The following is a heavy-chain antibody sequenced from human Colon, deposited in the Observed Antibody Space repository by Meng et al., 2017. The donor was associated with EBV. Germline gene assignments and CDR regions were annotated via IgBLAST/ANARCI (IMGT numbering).Heavy chain of an antibody. V-gene: IGHV4-31*03. Sequence: HVRLQQACPGLVMHPSTLPSPCTVLGGYVSSGAYYWTGIRRHPGKGLEWFGHIYSSGSTSYNPPLKRRVIISIDTSKNQFSLNLRSVTAADTAVYYCARVSSGWGYFDYWGQGTLVTVSS. J-gene: IGHJ4*02. CDR2: IYSSGST. CDR3: ARVSSGWGYFDY. D-gene: IGHD6-19*01. CDR1: GGYVSSGAYY.